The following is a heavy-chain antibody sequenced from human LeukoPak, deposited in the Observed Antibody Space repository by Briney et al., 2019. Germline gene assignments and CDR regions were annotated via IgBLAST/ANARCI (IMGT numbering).Heavy chain of an antibody. J-gene: IGHJ5*02. CDR1: GYTFTSYY. CDR2: INPSGGST. D-gene: IGHD3-10*01. V-gene: IGHV1-46*01. CDR3: ARERITMVRGTQYNWFDP. Sequence: ASVKVSCKASGYTFTSYYMHWVRQAPGQGLEWMGKINPSGGSTSYAQKFQGRVTMTRDTSTSTVYMELSSLRSEDTAVYYCARERITMVRGTQYNWFDPWGQGTLVTVSS.